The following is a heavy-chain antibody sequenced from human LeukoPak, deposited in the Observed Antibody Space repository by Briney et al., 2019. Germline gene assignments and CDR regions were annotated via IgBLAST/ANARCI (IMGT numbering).Heavy chain of an antibody. J-gene: IGHJ4*02. CDR2: ISGSGGST. D-gene: IGHD3-10*01. CDR1: GFTVSSNY. V-gene: IGHV3-23*01. CDR3: AKVPEGSGSYYTVY. Sequence: GGSLRLSCAASGFTVSSNYMSWVRQAPGKGLEWVSAISGSGGSTYYADSVKGRFTISRDNSKNTLYLQMNSLRAEDTAVYYCAKVPEGSGSYYTVYWGQGTLVTVSS.